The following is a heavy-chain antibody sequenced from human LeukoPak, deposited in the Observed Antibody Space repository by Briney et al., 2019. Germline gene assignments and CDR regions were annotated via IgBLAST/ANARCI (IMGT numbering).Heavy chain of an antibody. J-gene: IGHJ6*02. Sequence: SETLSLTCAVYGGSFSGYYWSWIRQPPGKGLEWIGEINHSGSTNYNPSLKSRVTTSVDTSKNQFSLKLSSVTAADTAVYYGARGSGYCSGGSCYSFYYYGMDVWGQGTTVTVSS. V-gene: IGHV4-34*01. D-gene: IGHD2-15*01. CDR3: ARGSGYCSGGSCYSFYYYGMDV. CDR1: GGSFSGYY. CDR2: INHSGST.